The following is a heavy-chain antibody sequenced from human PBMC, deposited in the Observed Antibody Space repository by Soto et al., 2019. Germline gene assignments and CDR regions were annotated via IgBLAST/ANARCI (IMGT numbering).Heavy chain of an antibody. Sequence: GESLKISCKGSGYSFTSYWIAWVRQMPGKGLECMWIIYPGDSDTRYSPSFEGQVTISADKSINTAYLQWSTLKASDSAMYYCARPLDTSGWYDHWGKGTLVTVSS. CDR3: ARPLDTSGWYDH. V-gene: IGHV5-51*01. CDR1: GYSFTSYW. CDR2: IYPGDSDT. D-gene: IGHD6-19*01. J-gene: IGHJ5*02.